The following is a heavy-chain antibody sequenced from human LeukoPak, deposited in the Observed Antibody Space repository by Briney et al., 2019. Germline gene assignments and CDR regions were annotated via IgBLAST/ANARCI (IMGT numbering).Heavy chain of an antibody. D-gene: IGHD6-13*01. CDR1: GGSISSSNW. V-gene: IGHV4-4*02. CDR2: IYHSGST. CDR3: ARDFQQQLPMGNWYFDL. Sequence: PSGTLSLTCAVSGGSISSSNWWSWVRQPPGKGLEWIGEIYHSGSTNYNPSLKSRVTISVDKSKNQFSLKLSSVTAADTAVYYCARDFQQQLPMGNWYFDLWGHGTLVTVSS. J-gene: IGHJ2*01.